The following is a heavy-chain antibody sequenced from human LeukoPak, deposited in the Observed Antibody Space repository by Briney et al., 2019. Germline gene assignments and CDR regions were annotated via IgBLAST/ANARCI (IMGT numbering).Heavy chain of an antibody. D-gene: IGHD6-19*01. Sequence: PGGSLRLSCAASGFTFSSYWMSWVRQAPGKGLEWVSSISSSSSYIYYADSVKGRFTISRDNAKNSLYLQMNSLRAEDTAVYYCARDRRIAVAGTTVYNWFDPWGQGTLVTVSS. CDR2: ISSSSSYI. J-gene: IGHJ5*02. CDR1: GFTFSSYW. CDR3: ARDRRIAVAGTTVYNWFDP. V-gene: IGHV3-21*01.